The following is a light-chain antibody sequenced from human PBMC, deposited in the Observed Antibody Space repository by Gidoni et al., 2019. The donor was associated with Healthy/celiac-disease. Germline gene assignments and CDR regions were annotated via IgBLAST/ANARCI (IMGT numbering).Light chain of an antibody. Sequence: ELVLTQSPGTLSLSPGERATLSCRASQSVSSSYLAWYQQKPGPATRLLIYGAASRATGIPDRFSGSGFGTDFTLTISRLEPEDFAVYYCQQYCSSPWTFGQXTKVEIK. V-gene: IGKV3-20*01. CDR3: QQYCSSPWT. CDR2: GAA. J-gene: IGKJ1*01. CDR1: QSVSSSY.